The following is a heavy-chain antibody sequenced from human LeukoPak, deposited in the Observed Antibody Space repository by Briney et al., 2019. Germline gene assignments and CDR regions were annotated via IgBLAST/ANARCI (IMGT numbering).Heavy chain of an antibody. CDR1: GFTFNRCW. Sequence: GGSLRLSCVVSGFTFNRCWMNWVRQAPGKGLEWVAHINPDGRDTYYVDSVKGRFTISRDNAQNSMYLQMNSLRVGDTAVYYCTSWGDTTAEYFQRWGQGTLVTVSS. D-gene: IGHD2-21*02. CDR2: INPDGRDT. J-gene: IGHJ1*01. V-gene: IGHV3-7*01. CDR3: TSWGDTTAEYFQR.